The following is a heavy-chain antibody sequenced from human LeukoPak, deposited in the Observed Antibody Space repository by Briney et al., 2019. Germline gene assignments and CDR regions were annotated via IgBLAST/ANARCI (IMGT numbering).Heavy chain of an antibody. J-gene: IGHJ5*02. CDR3: AKGYWSGYPFDNWFDP. CDR1: GFTFSDYG. Sequence: GGSLRLSCAASGFTFSDYGMHWVRQAPGKGLEWVAFIRYDGSNKYYADSVKGRFTISRDNSKNTLYLQMNPLRAEDTAVYFCAKGYWSGYPFDNWFDPWGQGTLVTVSS. V-gene: IGHV3-30*02. CDR2: IRYDGSNK. D-gene: IGHD3-3*01.